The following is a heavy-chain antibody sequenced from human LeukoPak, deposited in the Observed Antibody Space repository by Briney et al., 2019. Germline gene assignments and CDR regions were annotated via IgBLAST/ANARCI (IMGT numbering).Heavy chain of an antibody. J-gene: IGHJ4*02. CDR1: GFTFDDYA. Sequence: GGSLRLSCAASGFTFDDYAMHWVRQAPGKGLEWVSLISWDGGSTYYADSVKGRFTISRDNSKNSLYLQMNSLRAEDTAVYYCISVVIADLNWGQGTLVTVSS. D-gene: IGHD4-23*01. V-gene: IGHV3-43D*03. CDR3: ISVVIADLN. CDR2: ISWDGGST.